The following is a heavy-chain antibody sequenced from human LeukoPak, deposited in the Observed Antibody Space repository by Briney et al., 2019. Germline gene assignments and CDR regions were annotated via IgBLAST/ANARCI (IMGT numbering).Heavy chain of an antibody. V-gene: IGHV4-38-2*02. J-gene: IGHJ4*02. CDR1: GYSISSGYY. CDR3: AREPYYYDSSGYYPFFDY. Sequence: PSETLSLTCTVSGYSISSGYYWGWIRQPPGKGLEWIGSIYHSGSTSYNPSLKSRVTISVDTSKNQFSLKLSSVTAADTAVYYCAREPYYYDSSGYYPFFDYWGQGTLVTVSS. CDR2: IYHSGST. D-gene: IGHD3-22*01.